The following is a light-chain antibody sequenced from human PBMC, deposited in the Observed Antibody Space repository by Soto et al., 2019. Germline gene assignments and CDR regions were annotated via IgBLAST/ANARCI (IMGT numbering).Light chain of an antibody. Sequence: EIVLTQSPGTLSLSPGERATLSCRASQSVSSSYLAWYQQKPGQAPRLLIYGASSRATGIPDRFSGSGSGTDFTLTISRLEPEDLAVYYCQQYGSSPPWTFGQGTKVEIK. CDR1: QSVSSSY. CDR2: GAS. CDR3: QQYGSSPPWT. J-gene: IGKJ1*01. V-gene: IGKV3-20*01.